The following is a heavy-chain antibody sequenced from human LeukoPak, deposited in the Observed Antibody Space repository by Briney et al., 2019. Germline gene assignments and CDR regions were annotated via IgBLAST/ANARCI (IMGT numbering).Heavy chain of an antibody. V-gene: IGHV3-48*03. D-gene: IGHD3-10*02. Sequence: GGSLRLSCAASGFTFNNYEMNWVRRAPGKGLEWVSHISRSSNSIYYADSVKGRFTISRDNAKNSLYLQMNSLRAEDTAVYYCARDSLCHPPDFDYWGQGTLVTVSS. CDR1: GFTFNNYE. J-gene: IGHJ4*02. CDR3: ARDSLCHPPDFDY. CDR2: ISRSSNSI.